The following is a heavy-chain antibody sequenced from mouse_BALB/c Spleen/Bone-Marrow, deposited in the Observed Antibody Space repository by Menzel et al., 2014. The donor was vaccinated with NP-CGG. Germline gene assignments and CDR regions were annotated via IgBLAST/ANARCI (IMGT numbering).Heavy chain of an antibody. J-gene: IGHJ4*01. CDR2: ISSGSSTI. Sequence: EVKLMESGGGLAQPGGSRKLSCAASGFTFSSFGMHWVRQAPEKGLEWVAYISSGSSTIYYAGTVKGRFTISRDNPKNTLFLQMTSLRSEDTAMYYCARGNYGFSFYYAMDYWGQGTSVTVSS. D-gene: IGHD1-1*01. CDR3: ARGNYGFSFYYAMDY. CDR1: GFTFSSFG. V-gene: IGHV5-17*02.